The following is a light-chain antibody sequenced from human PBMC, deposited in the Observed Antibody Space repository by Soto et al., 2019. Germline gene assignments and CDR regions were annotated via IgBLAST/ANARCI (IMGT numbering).Light chain of an antibody. V-gene: IGKV3-20*01. CDR3: HLYSGSPWT. CDR2: GVS. CDR1: QSINHKY. Sequence: EIVLTQSPGTLSLSPGERATLSCMASQSINHKYLAWFQQEPGQTPRLLIHGVSIRATGIPDRFSGSGSGTEFTPTISRLEPEDFAVSYCHLYSGSPWTFGQGTKVEIK. J-gene: IGKJ1*01.